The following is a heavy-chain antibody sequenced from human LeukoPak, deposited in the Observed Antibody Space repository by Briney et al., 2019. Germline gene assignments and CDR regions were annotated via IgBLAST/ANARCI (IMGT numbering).Heavy chain of an antibody. J-gene: IGHJ4*02. V-gene: IGHV3-30*02. D-gene: IGHD2-8*01. Sequence: GGSLRLSCAASGFTFSNFVMHWVRQAPGKGLDWVACIRYDGSNKYYADSVKGRFTISRDNSKNTLYLQMNSLRTEDTALYYCAKGASGVFDYWGQGTLVTVSS. CDR3: AKGASGVFDY. CDR1: GFTFSNFV. CDR2: IRYDGSNK.